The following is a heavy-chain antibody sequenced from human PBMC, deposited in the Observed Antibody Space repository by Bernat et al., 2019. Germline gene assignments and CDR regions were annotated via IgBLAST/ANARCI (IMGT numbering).Heavy chain of an antibody. J-gene: IGHJ6*03. Sequence: EVQLLESGGDLIQPGGSLRLSCAASGFTFSSYAMSWVRQAPGKGLEWVSGIGRSGTNTYYADSVKGRLTISRDNSKNTVYLQMNSLRADDTAVYYCAKVLTGYYYYMDVWGKGTTVTVSS. V-gene: IGHV3-23*01. CDR2: IGRSGTNT. CDR3: AKVLTGYYYYMDV. CDR1: GFTFSSYA.